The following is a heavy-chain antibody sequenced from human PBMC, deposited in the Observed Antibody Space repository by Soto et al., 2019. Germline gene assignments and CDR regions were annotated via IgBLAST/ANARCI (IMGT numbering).Heavy chain of an antibody. V-gene: IGHV1-8*01. J-gene: IGHJ6*02. Sequence: QVQLVQSGAEVKKPGASVKVSCKASGYTFTSYDINWLRQATGQGLEWMGWMNPNSGNTGYAQKFQGRVTMTRNTSISTAYMELSSLRYEDTAVYYCVRRIAAAVRAYYYYGMDVWGQGTTVTVSS. D-gene: IGHD6-13*01. CDR1: GYTFTSYD. CDR2: MNPNSGNT. CDR3: VRRIAAAVRAYYYYGMDV.